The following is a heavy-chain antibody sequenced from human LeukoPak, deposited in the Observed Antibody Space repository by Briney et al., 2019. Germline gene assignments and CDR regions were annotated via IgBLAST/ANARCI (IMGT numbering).Heavy chain of an antibody. CDR1: GGTFSSYA. J-gene: IGHJ4*02. D-gene: IGHD3-22*01. Sequence: SVKVSCKASGGTFSSYAISWVRQAPGQGLEWMGRIIPIFGTANYAQKFQGRVTITTDESTSTAYMELSSLRSEDTAVYYCARGVYDSSGYALYYFDYWGQGTLVTVSS. CDR3: ARGVYDSSGYALYYFDY. V-gene: IGHV1-69*05. CDR2: IIPIFGTA.